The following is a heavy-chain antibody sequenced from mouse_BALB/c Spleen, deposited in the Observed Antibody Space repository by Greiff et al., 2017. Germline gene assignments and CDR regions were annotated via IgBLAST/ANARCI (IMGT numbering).Heavy chain of an antibody. D-gene: IGHD1-1*01. CDR2: IYPGDGDT. J-gene: IGHJ4*01. CDR3: ARDYGSSYAMDY. Sequence: QVQLQQSGAELARPGASVKLSCKASGYTFTSYWMQWVKQRPGQGLEWIGAIYPGDGDTRYTQKFKGKATLTADKSSSTAYMQLSSLTSDDSAVYFCARDYGSSYAMDYWGQGTSVTVSS. CDR1: GYTFTSYW. V-gene: IGHV1-87*01.